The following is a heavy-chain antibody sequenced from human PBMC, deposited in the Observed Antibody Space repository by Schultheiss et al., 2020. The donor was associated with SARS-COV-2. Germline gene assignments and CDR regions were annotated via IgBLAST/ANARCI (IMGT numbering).Heavy chain of an antibody. CDR3: ASSSVWSAYYTVYYYYGMDV. CDR2: IIPIFGTA. CDR1: GGTFSSYA. J-gene: IGHJ6*02. Sequence: SVKVSCKASGGTFSSYAISWVRQAPGQGLEWMGGIIPIFGTANYAQRFQDRVTITADESTSTAYMELSSLRSEDTAVYYCASSSVWSAYYTVYYYYGMDVWGQGTTVTVSS. V-gene: IGHV1-69*13. D-gene: IGHD3-3*01.